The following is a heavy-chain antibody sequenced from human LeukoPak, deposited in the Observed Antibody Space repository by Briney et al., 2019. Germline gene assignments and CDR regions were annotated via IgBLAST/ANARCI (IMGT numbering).Heavy chain of an antibody. J-gene: IGHJ4*02. CDR3: ARDGRTRVATMLEVWD. Sequence: VSVKVSCKASGYIFTNYYIHWVRQAPGQGLEWMGRINPNSGGTNYAQKFQGRVTMTRDTSISTAYMELSRLRSDDTAVYYCARDGRTRVATMLEVWDWGQGTLVTVSS. CDR2: INPNSGGT. V-gene: IGHV1-2*06. CDR1: GYIFTNYY. D-gene: IGHD5-12*01.